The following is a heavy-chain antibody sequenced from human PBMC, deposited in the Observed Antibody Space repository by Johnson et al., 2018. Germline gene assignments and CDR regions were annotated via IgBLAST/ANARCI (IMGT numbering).Heavy chain of an antibody. J-gene: IGHJ6*02. Sequence: VQLVESGGGLVQPGGSLKLSCAASGFTFSGSAIHWVRQASGKGLEWLGRITTKSSSYATAYAASVNGWFTISRDDSKNTAFLQMNSRRIEDTAVYYFTRLDGQRQNFGRDVWGQGTTVTVSS. D-gene: IGHD6-25*01. V-gene: IGHV3-73*01. CDR1: GFTFSGSA. CDR3: TRLDGQRQNFGRDV. CDR2: ITTKSSSYAT.